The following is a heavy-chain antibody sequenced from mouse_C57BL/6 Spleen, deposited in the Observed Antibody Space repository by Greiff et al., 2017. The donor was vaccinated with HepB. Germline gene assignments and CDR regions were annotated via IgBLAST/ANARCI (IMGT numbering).Heavy chain of an antibody. CDR3: ARRLGRDYFDY. V-gene: IGHV1-19*01. D-gene: IGHD4-1*01. J-gene: IGHJ2*01. CDR2: INPYNGGT. CDR1: GYTFTDYY. Sequence: VQLKQSGPVLVKPGASVKMSCKASGYTFTDYYMNWVKQSHGKSLEWIGVINPYNGGTSYNQKFKGKATLTVDKSSSTAYMELNSLTSEDSAVYYCARRLGRDYFDYWGQGTTLTVSS.